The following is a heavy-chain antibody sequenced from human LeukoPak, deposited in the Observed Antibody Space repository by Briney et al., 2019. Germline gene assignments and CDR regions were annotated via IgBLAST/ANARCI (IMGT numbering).Heavy chain of an antibody. J-gene: IGHJ4*02. CDR2: ISGSGGST. CDR1: GFTFSSYA. D-gene: IGHD3-3*01. V-gene: IGHV3-23*01. Sequence: TGGSLRLSCAASGFTFSSYAMSWVRQVPGKGLEWVSAISGSGGSTYYADSVKGRFTIPRDNSKNTLYLQMNSLRAEDTAVYYCATSGHDFWSGYYKAHFDYWGQGTLVTVSS. CDR3: ATSGHDFWSGYYKAHFDY.